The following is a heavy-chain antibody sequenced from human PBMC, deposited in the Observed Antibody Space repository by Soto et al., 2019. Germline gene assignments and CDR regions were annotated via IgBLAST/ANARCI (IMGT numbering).Heavy chain of an antibody. Sequence: QVQLQQWGAGLLKPSETLSLTCAVYGGSFSGYYWTWIRQPPGTGLEWIGEINPGGSTYYNPSLKSRVTISVDTSKNQFSLKLTSVTAAATAVYYCARDKITGLFDYWGQGTLVTVSS. V-gene: IGHV4-34*01. J-gene: IGHJ4*02. D-gene: IGHD2-8*02. CDR3: ARDKITGLFDY. CDR1: GGSFSGYY. CDR2: INPGGST.